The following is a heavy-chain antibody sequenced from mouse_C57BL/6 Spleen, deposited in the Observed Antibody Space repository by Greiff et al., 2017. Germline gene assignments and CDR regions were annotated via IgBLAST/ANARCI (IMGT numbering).Heavy chain of an antibody. CDR3: ARSSYYYGSRDYAMDY. J-gene: IGHJ4*01. D-gene: IGHD1-1*01. Sequence: QVQLQQSGPELVKPGASVKISCKASGYTFTDYYINWVKQRPGQGLEWIGWIFPGSGSTYYNEKFKGKATLTVDKSSSTAYMLLSSLTSEDSAVYFWARSSYYYGSRDYAMDYWGQGTSVTVSS. CDR2: IFPGSGST. CDR1: GYTFTDYY. V-gene: IGHV1-75*01.